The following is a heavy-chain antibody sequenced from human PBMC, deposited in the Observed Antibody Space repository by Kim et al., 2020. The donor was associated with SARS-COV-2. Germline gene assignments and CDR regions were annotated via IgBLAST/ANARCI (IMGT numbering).Heavy chain of an antibody. CDR2: VSYSGST. D-gene: IGHD2-21*02. V-gene: IGHV4-59*08. CDR3: ARQKVAMLLGDRGALEL. CDR1: GGSVDEYY. J-gene: IGHJ6*01. Sequence: SETLSLTCTVSGGSVDEYYWSWIRQSPGKGLEWIGYVSYSGSTNYNPSLRSRVTISIDTSRNHLSLRLTSVTATDTAVYYCARQKVAMLLGDRGALELCGQATLVSVSS.